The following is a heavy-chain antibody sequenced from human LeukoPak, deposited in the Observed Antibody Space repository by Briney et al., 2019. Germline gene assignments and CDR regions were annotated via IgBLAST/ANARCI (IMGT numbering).Heavy chain of an antibody. D-gene: IGHD5-12*01. CDR3: ASGYSGYGVGY. CDR2: INIDGSST. V-gene: IGHV3-74*01. CDR1: GLTFSSYW. Sequence: PGGSLRLSCAASGLTFSSYWMHWVRQAPGKGLVWVSRINIDGSSTTYADSVKGRLTISRDNAKNTLYLQMNSLRAEDTAVYYCASGYSGYGVGYWGQGTLVTVSS. J-gene: IGHJ4*02.